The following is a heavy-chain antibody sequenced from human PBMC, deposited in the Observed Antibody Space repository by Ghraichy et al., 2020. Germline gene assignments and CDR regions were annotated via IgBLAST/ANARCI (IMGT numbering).Heavy chain of an antibody. CDR1: GASISSGSYY. V-gene: IGHV4-61*02. D-gene: IGHD1-26*01. J-gene: IGHJ3*02. CDR2: IYSSGST. Sequence: SETLSLTCSVPGASISSGSYYWNWIRQPAGKGLEWIGRIYSSGSTDYNPSLKSRVTMAVDTSKNQFSLKVTSVTAADTAVYYGARGWYTGGTDAFDIWGQGPMVTGSS. CDR3: ARGWYTGGTDAFDI.